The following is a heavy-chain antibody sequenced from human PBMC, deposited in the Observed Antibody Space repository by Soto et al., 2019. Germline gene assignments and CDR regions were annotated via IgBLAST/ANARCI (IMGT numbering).Heavy chain of an antibody. CDR2: IYYSGST. CDR3: ARRWGSVFDF. CDR1: GGSISSYY. D-gene: IGHD3-10*01. J-gene: IGHJ4*02. Sequence: QVQLQESGPGLVKPSETLSLTCTVSGGSISSYYWSWIRQPPGKGLEWIGYIYYSGSTNYIPSLKSRVTISVDTSKNQFSLKLSSVTAADTAVYYCARRWGSVFDFWGQGTLVTVSS. V-gene: IGHV4-59*08.